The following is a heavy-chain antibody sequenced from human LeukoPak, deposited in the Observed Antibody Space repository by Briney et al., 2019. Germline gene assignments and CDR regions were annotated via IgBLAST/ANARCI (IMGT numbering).Heavy chain of an antibody. CDR1: GGSFSGYY. V-gene: IGHV4-34*01. CDR3: ARGRGRSGFDY. D-gene: IGHD3-10*01. J-gene: IGHJ4*02. CDR2: INHSGST. Sequence: PSETLSLTCAVYGGSFSGYYWSWIRQPPGKGLEWIGEINHSGSTNYNPSLKSRVTISVDTSENQFSLKLSSVTAADTAVYYCARGRGRSGFDYWGQGTLVTVSS.